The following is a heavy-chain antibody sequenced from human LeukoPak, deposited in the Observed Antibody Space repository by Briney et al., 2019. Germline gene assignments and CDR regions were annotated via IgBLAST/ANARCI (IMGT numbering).Heavy chain of an antibody. D-gene: IGHD3-3*01. Sequence: GASVKVSCKASDYTFTNYGISWVRQAPGQGLEWMGWINPNSGGTNYAQKFQGRVTMTRDTSISTAYMELSRLRSGDTAVYYCARGGQTVLRFLELEDNWFDPWGQGTLVTVSS. CDR2: INPNSGGT. V-gene: IGHV1-2*02. J-gene: IGHJ5*02. CDR3: ARGGQTVLRFLELEDNWFDP. CDR1: DYTFTNYG.